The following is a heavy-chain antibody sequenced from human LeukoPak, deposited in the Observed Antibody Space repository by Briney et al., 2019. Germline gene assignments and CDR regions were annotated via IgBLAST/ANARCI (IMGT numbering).Heavy chain of an antibody. D-gene: IGHD1-1*01. J-gene: IGHJ4*02. Sequence: GGSLRLSCAASGFTFSNYGMSWVRKAPGKGLEWVSSISETGDSTYYADSVKGRFTISRDNSKNTLYLQMNSLRAEDTAVYYCAKVWRGNYYDYWGQGTLVTVSS. V-gene: IGHV3-23*01. CDR3: AKVWRGNYYDY. CDR2: ISETGDST. CDR1: GFTFSNYG.